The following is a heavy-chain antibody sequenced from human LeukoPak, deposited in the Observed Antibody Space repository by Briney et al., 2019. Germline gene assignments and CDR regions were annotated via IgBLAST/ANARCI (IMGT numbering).Heavy chain of an antibody. CDR2: INPSGGST. Sequence: ASVKVSCKASGYTFTSYYMHWVRQAPGQGLEWMGIINPSGGSTSYAQKFQGRVTMTRDTSTSTVYMELSSLRSEDTAVYYCARERQVLTGYYFTLPVRNWFDPWGQGTLVTVSS. V-gene: IGHV1-46*01. J-gene: IGHJ5*02. CDR3: ARERQVLTGYYFTLPVRNWFDP. D-gene: IGHD3-9*01. CDR1: GYTFTSYY.